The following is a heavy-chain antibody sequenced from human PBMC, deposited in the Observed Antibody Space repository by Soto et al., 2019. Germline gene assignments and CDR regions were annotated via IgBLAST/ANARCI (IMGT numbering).Heavy chain of an antibody. D-gene: IGHD3-10*01. CDR1: GYTFTSYA. J-gene: IGHJ6*02. CDR2: INAGNGNT. CDR3: ASSYYGSGNPKDYYYGMDV. Sequence: ASVKVSCKASGYTFTSYAMHWVRQAPGQRLEWMGWINAGNGNTKYSQKFQGRVTITRDTSASTAYMEMSSLRSEDTAVYYCASSYYGSGNPKDYYYGMDVWGQGTTVTVSS. V-gene: IGHV1-3*01.